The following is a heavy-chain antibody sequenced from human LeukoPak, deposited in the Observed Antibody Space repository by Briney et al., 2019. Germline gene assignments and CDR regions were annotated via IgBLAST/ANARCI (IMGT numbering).Heavy chain of an antibody. J-gene: IGHJ3*02. Sequence: SETLSLTCTVSGGSISSSSYYWGWIRQPPGKGLEWTGSIYYSGSTYYNPSLKSRVTISVDTSKNQFSLKLSSVTAADTAVYYCARHYYYDSSGDNDAFDIWGQGTMVTVSS. V-gene: IGHV4-39*01. D-gene: IGHD3-22*01. CDR1: GGSISSSSYY. CDR3: ARHYYYDSSGDNDAFDI. CDR2: IYYSGST.